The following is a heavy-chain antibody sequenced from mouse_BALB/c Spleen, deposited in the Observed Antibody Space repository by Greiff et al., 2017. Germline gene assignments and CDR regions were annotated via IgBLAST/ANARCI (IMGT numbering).Heavy chain of an antibody. D-gene: IGHD2-3*01. J-gene: IGHJ4*01. V-gene: IGHV5-6-3*01. CDR1: GFTFSSYG. CDR3: ARYEGY. CDR2: INSNGGST. Sequence: EVMLVESGGGLVQPGGSLKLSCAASGFTFSSYGMSWVRQTPDKRLELVATINSNGGSTYYPDSVKGRFTISRDNAKNTLYLQMSSLKSEDTAMYYCARYEGYWGQGTSVTVSS.